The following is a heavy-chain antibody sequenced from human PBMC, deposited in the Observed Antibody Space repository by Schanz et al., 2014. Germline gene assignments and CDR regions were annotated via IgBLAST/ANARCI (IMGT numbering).Heavy chain of an antibody. D-gene: IGHD4-17*01. CDR3: AIHYGDRTL. Sequence: QVQLVQSGAEVKKPGASVKVSCEASGYTFTSYYIHWFRQAPGQGLEWMGLINPSVGNTNYAQKCRGRVTMTRDTSLKTAYMEMTDLKFEDAGLYYCAIHYGDRTLWGQGTLVTVSS. CDR1: GYTFTSYY. CDR2: INPSVGNT. V-gene: IGHV1-46*01. J-gene: IGHJ4*02.